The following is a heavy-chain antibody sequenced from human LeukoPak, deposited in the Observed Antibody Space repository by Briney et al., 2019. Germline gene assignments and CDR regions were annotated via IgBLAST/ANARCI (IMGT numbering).Heavy chain of an antibody. J-gene: IGHJ4*02. CDR1: GFTFSSYA. V-gene: IGHV3-21*01. D-gene: IGHD2-2*01. Sequence: GGSLRLSCAASGFTFSSYAMSWVRQAPGKGLEWVSSISNSGTYIYNADSVKGRFTISRDNAKNSLYLQMNSLRVEDTAVYYCARRYCSSTNCYAFESWGQGTLVTVSS. CDR3: ARRYCSSTNCYAFES. CDR2: ISNSGTYI.